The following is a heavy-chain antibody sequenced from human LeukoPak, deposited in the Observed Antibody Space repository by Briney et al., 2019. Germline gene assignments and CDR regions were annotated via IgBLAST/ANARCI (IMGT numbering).Heavy chain of an antibody. CDR2: ISAYNGNT. J-gene: IGHJ4*02. Sequence: ASVKVSCKVSVYTFPSYGISWVGQAPGQGLEWMGWISAYNGNTNYAQKLQGRVTMTTDTSTSTAYMELRSLRSDDTAVYYCARGYSYGYTNYFDYWGQGTLVTVSS. V-gene: IGHV1-18*01. D-gene: IGHD5-18*01. CDR1: VYTFPSYG. CDR3: ARGYSYGYTNYFDY.